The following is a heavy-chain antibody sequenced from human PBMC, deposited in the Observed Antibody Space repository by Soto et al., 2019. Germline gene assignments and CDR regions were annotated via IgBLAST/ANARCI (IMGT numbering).Heavy chain of an antibody. D-gene: IGHD2-2*02. CDR2: ISYDGIST. CDR3: AKDIPPRS. CDR1: GFTFSIHG. Sequence: QVQLVESGGGVVHFGRSLRLSCAASGFTFSIHGMHWVRQAPGKGLEWGAVISYDGISTYYSDSVKGRFTISRDNSKNTLYLQMNSLRPEDTAVYYCAKDIPPRSWGQGTLVTVSS. J-gene: IGHJ4*02. V-gene: IGHV3-30*18.